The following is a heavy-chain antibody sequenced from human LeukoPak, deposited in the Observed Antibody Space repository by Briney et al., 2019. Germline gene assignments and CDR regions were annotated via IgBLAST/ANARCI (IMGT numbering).Heavy chain of an antibody. CDR1: GFTFDDYA. CDR3: ARDVDYGFDY. Sequence: GGSLRLSCAASGFTFDDYAMHWVRQAPGKGLEWVSGISWNSGSIGYADSVKGRFTISRDNSKNSLYLQMNSLRAEDTAVYYCARDVDYGFDYWGQGTLVTVSS. J-gene: IGHJ4*02. CDR2: ISWNSGSI. V-gene: IGHV3-9*01. D-gene: IGHD4-17*01.